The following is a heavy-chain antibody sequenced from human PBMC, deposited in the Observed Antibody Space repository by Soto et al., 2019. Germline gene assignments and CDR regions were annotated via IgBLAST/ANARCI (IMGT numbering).Heavy chain of an antibody. D-gene: IGHD6-19*01. Sequence: PGESLKISCKGSGYTFTDYWIGLVRQLPGKGLEWMGIIYPGDSDTRYSPSFQGHVTITVDKSTSTAYLQWNTLKASEPAMYYCARHSSNFRYYYFAMDVWGQGTTVTVSS. CDR1: GYTFTDYW. CDR3: ARHSSNFRYYYFAMDV. J-gene: IGHJ6*02. V-gene: IGHV5-51*01. CDR2: IYPGDSDT.